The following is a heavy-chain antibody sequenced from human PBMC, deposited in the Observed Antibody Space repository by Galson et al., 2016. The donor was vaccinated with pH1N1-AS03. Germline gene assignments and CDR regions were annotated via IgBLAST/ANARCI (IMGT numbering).Heavy chain of an antibody. Sequence: SVKVSCKASGYVFGSYRISWVRQAPGQGLEWMGWISVYNGNTNHAQNLQGRVTMSTDTSTTTAYMELRSLTSDDTAVYYCARHERWFSSGWDIDSWSLGTLVTVFS. CDR2: ISVYNGNT. CDR1: GYVFGSYR. V-gene: IGHV1-18*01. CDR3: ARHERWFSSGWDIDS. J-gene: IGHJ4*02. D-gene: IGHD6-19*01.